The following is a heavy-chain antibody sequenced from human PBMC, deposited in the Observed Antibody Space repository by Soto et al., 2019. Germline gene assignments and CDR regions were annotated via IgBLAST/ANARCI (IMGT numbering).Heavy chain of an antibody. J-gene: IGHJ4*02. D-gene: IGHD1-1*01. Sequence: GGSLRLSCAASGFTFSDHYMSWIRQAPGKGLEWIGYSSNSGSFTRYADSVKGRFSISRDNAKNSLYLQINSLRGDDTAVYYCVRSGDNYNLLDYWGQGNLVTVSS. CDR2: SSNSGSFT. V-gene: IGHV3-11*06. CDR3: VRSGDNYNLLDY. CDR1: GFTFSDHY.